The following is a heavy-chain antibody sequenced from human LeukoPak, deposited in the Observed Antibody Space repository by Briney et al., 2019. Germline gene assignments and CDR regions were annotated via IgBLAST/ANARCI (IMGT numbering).Heavy chain of an antibody. J-gene: IGHJ4*02. CDR1: GYSFTTYW. V-gene: IGHV5-51*01. CDR2: IYPGDSDT. CDR3: ARGASSNWFFDY. D-gene: IGHD6-13*01. Sequence: GESLKISCKGSGYSFTTYWIGWVRQMPGRGLEWMGIIYPGDSDTRYSPSFQGQVTLSADKSINTAYLQWSSLKASDTAMYYCARGASSNWFFDYWGQGTLVTVSS.